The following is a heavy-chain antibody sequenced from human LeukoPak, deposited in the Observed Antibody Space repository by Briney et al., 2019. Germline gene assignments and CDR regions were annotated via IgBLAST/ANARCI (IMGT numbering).Heavy chain of an antibody. V-gene: IGHV4-39*01. J-gene: IGHJ4*02. CDR1: GGSISSSSYY. Sequence: SGTLSLTCAVSGGSISSSSYYWGWIRQPPGKGLEWIGSIYYSGSTYYNPSLKSRVTISVDTSKNQFSLKLSSVTAADTAVYYCARPGDSSGWYGGSDYWGQGTLVTVSS. CDR3: ARPGDSSGWYGGSDY. CDR2: IYYSGST. D-gene: IGHD6-19*01.